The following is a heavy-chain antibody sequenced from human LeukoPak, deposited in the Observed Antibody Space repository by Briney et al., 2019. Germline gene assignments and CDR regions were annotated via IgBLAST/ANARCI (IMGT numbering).Heavy chain of an antibody. V-gene: IGHV4-34*01. CDR2: INHSGST. J-gene: IGHJ5*02. D-gene: IGHD3-22*01. CDR3: ARGHKPMIVVVITGQYNWFDP. CDR1: GGSFSGYY. Sequence: SETLSLTCAVYGGSFSGYYWSWIRQPPGKGLEWIGEINHSGSTNYNPSLKSRVTISVDTSKNQFSLKLSSVTAADTAVYYCARGHKPMIVVVITGQYNWFDPWGQGTLVTVSS.